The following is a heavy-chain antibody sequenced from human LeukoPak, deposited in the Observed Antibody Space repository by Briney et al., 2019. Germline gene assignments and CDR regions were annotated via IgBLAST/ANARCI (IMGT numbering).Heavy chain of an antibody. Sequence: GGSLRLSCATSGFTFNNNAMSWVRQAPGKRLEWVSAINGGGDATEYADSVKGRFTISRDNSKNTLYLQMNSLRPEDTAVYYCARCTASCYANAFDVRGQGTLLTVSS. CDR1: GFTFNNNA. V-gene: IGHV3-23*01. D-gene: IGHD2-2*01. J-gene: IGHJ3*01. CDR2: INGGGDAT. CDR3: ARCTASCYANAFDV.